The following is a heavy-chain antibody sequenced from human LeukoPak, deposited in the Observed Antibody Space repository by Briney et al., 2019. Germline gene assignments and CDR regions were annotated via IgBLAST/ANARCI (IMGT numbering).Heavy chain of an antibody. CDR1: GFTFSSYA. CDR2: ISGSGGRT. V-gene: IGHV3-23*01. Sequence: GGSLRLSCAASGFTFSSYAMSWVRQAPGKGLEWVSAISGSGGRTYYADSVRGRFTISRDNSKPTLYLQMNSLRAEDTAVYYCAVSGGPHFDYWGQGTLVTVSS. D-gene: IGHD6-19*01. J-gene: IGHJ4*02. CDR3: AVSGGPHFDY.